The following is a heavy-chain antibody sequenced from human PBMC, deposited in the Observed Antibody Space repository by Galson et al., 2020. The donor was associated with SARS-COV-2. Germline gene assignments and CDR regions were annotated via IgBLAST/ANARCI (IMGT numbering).Heavy chain of an antibody. CDR1: GGSISSYY. V-gene: IGHV4-59*01. Sequence: SETLSLTCTVSGGSISSYYWSWIRQPPGKGLEWIGYIYYSGSTNYNPSLKSRVTISVDTSKNQFSLKLSSVTAADTAVYYCARGGGYYDSSGYYYRDRYFDYWGQGTLVTVSS. CDR3: ARGGGYYDSSGYYYRDRYFDY. J-gene: IGHJ4*02. CDR2: IYYSGST. D-gene: IGHD3-22*01.